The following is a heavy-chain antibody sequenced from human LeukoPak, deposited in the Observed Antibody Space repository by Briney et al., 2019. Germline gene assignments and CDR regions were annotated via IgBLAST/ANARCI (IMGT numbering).Heavy chain of an antibody. D-gene: IGHD6-19*01. CDR3: AREQWLGHLDY. V-gene: IGHV4-59*12. CDR2: IHYSGST. CDR1: GGSISNYY. Sequence: SETLSLTCTVSGGSISNYYWSWIRQPPGKGLEWIGSIHYSGSTNYNPSLKSRVTISVDTSKNQFSLKLSSVTAADTAVYYCAREQWLGHLDYWGQGTLVTVSS. J-gene: IGHJ4*02.